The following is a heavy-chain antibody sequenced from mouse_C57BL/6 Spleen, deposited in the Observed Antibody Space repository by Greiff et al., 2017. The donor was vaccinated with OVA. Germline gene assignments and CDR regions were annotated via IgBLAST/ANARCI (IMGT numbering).Heavy chain of an antibody. CDR1: GYTFTSYW. CDR2: IDPSDSYT. CDR3: ARRWLLRPYYYAMDY. V-gene: IGHV1-50*01. J-gene: IGHJ4*01. D-gene: IGHD2-3*01. Sequence: QVQLKQPGAELVKPGASVKLSCKASGYTFTSYWMQWVKQRPGQGLEWIGEIDPSDSYTNYNQKFKGKATLTVDTSSSTAYMQLSSLTSEDSAVYYCARRWLLRPYYYAMDYWGQGTSVTVSS.